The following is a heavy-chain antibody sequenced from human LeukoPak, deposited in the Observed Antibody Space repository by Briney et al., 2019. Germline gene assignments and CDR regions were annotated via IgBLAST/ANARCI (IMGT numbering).Heavy chain of an antibody. CDR1: GFTFSAYT. D-gene: IGHD2-21*01. CDR3: ARSLIADGAFDI. Sequence: GGSLRLSCAASGFTFSAYTMNWVRQAPGKGLEWVSDISSSGSYIDYADSVKGRFTISRGNAKNSLFLQMNSLRVEDTAVYYCARSLIADGAFDIWGQGTMVTVSS. V-gene: IGHV3-21*01. CDR2: ISSSGSYI. J-gene: IGHJ3*02.